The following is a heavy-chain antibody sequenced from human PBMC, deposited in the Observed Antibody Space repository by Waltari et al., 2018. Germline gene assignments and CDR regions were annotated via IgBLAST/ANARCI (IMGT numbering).Heavy chain of an antibody. CDR1: GGSISSSSYY. Sequence: QLQLQESGPGLVKPSETLSLTCTVSGGSISSSSYYWGWIRQPPGKGLEWIGSIYYSGSTYYNPSLKSRVTISVDTSKNQFSLKLSSVTAADTAVYYCARHPEPTTIFGEESAFDIWGQGTMVTVSS. CDR2: IYYSGST. V-gene: IGHV4-39*01. D-gene: IGHD3-3*01. CDR3: ARHPEPTTIFGEESAFDI. J-gene: IGHJ3*02.